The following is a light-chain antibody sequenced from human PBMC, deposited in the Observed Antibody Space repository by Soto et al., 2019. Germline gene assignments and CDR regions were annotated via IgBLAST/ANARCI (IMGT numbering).Light chain of an antibody. CDR2: AAS. CDR3: QQSYSSPTWT. V-gene: IGKV1-39*01. Sequence: DSHMTQSPSSLSASVVDIVTITCRESQSIDNYLSWYQQIPGKAPKLLIYAASSLQSGIPSRFSGSGSGTDFTLTISSLHPEDFGTYYCQQSYSSPTWTFGQGTKVDIK. CDR1: QSIDNY. J-gene: IGKJ1*01.